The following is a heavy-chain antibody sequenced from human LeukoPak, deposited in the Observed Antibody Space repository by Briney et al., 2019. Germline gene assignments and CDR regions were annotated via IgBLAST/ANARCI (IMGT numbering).Heavy chain of an antibody. Sequence: GGSLRLSCAASGFTFSSYSMNWVRQAPGKGLEWVSSISSSSSYIYYVDSVKGRFTISRDSSNNTLYLQMNSLRVEDTAVYYCAKDGPRYSGTYCDYWGQGTLVTVSS. D-gene: IGHD1-26*01. CDR3: AKDGPRYSGTYCDY. CDR2: ISSSSSYI. J-gene: IGHJ4*02. CDR1: GFTFSSYS. V-gene: IGHV3-21*01.